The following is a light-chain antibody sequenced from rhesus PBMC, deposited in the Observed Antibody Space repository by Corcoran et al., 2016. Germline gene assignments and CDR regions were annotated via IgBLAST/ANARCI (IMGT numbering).Light chain of an antibody. CDR2: KAS. Sequence: DIQMTQSPSSLSASVGDTVTITCRASQRISSWLDWYQQKPGKAPKLLIYKASSLQSGVPSRLSGSGSGTAFTLTISRLQPEDFATYYCLPYSSSPFPFGPQTKLDI. V-gene: IGKV1-22*01. CDR1: QRISSW. J-gene: IGKJ3*01. CDR3: LPYSSSPFP.